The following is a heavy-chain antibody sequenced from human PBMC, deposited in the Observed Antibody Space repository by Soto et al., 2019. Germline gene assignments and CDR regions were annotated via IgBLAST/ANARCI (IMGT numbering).Heavy chain of an antibody. CDR3: ARGRNGMDV. CDR2: MNPNSGNT. V-gene: IGHV1-8*01. Sequence: QVQLVQSGAEVKKPGASVKVSCKASGDTFTNYDINWVRQATGQGLEWMGRMNPNSGNTGYAQKCQGRVHMTKNTSTTTADMELTSLRSEDTGVYYCARGRNGMDVWGQGTTVTVSS. J-gene: IGHJ6*02. CDR1: GDTFTNYD.